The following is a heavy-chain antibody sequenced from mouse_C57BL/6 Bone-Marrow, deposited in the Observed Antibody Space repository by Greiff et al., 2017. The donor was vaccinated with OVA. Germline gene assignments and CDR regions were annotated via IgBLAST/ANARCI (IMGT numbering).Heavy chain of an antibody. Sequence: VKLQQSGAELARPGASVKLSCKASGYTFTSYGISWVKQRTGQGLEWIGEIYPRSGNTYYNEKFKGKATLTADKSSSTAYMELRSLTSEDSAVYFCASLYDLYAMDYWGQGTSVTVSS. CDR3: ASLYDLYAMDY. CDR2: IYPRSGNT. V-gene: IGHV1-81*01. CDR1: GYTFTSYG. D-gene: IGHD2-3*01. J-gene: IGHJ4*01.